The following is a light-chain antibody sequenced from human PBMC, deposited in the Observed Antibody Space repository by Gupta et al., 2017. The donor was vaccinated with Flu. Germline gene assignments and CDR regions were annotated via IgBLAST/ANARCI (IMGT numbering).Light chain of an antibody. J-gene: IGLJ3*02. CDR2: DDS. V-gene: IGLV3-21*02. CDR3: QIWDSGSDHWV. Sequence: YVLTQPPSVSVNPGGTARIICGGTNLGITSVHWYQQRPGQAPVLVVFDDSDRPSGIPERFSGSNSGNTATLTINRVEAGDEADYYCQIWDSGSDHWVFGGGTKLTVL. CDR1: NLGITS.